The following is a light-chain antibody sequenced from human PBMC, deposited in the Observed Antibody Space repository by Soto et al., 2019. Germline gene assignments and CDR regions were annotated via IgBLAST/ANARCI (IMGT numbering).Light chain of an antibody. V-gene: IGKV3D-15*01. CDR1: LIIISK. CDR3: QQYNNWPPNT. J-gene: IGKJ4*01. CDR2: AAS. Sequence: EVVMTQSPATLSVSPGDRATISCRDSLIIISKLAWYQQKPGQAPRLLIYAASTRATGIPARFGGSGSWTEFTLNISSLQSEDFAVYYCQQYNNWPPNTFGGGTKVDIK.